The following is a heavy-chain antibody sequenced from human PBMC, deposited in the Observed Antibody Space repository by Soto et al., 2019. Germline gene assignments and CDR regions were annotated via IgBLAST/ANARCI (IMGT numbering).Heavy chain of an antibody. J-gene: IGHJ4*02. Sequence: QVQLVQSGAEVKKPGASVKVSCKASGYTFTSYAMHWVRQAPGQRLEWMGWINAGNGNTKYSQKFQGRVTITRDTSASTAYIELSSLRSEDTAVYYCARRPGGYYFDYWGQGTLVTVSS. D-gene: IGHD3-10*01. CDR1: GYTFTSYA. V-gene: IGHV1-3*01. CDR3: ARRPGGYYFDY. CDR2: INAGNGNT.